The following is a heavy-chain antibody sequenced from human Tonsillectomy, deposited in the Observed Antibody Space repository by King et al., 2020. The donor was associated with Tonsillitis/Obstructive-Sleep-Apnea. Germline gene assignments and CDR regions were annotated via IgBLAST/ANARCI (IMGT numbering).Heavy chain of an antibody. J-gene: IGHJ4*02. CDR2: IYSGGST. D-gene: IGHD1-14*01. CDR1: GFTVSSNY. Sequence: QLVQSGGGLVQPGGSLRLSCAASGFTVSSNYMTWVRQAPGKGLEWVSVIYSGGSTYYADSVKGRFTSSRDDSKNTLFLQMNSLRAEDTAMYYFATSSIISDYWGQGTLVTVSS. CDR3: ATSSIISDY. V-gene: IGHV3-66*01.